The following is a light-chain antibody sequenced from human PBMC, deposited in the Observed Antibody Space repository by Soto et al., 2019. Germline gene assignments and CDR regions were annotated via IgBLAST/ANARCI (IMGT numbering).Light chain of an antibody. J-gene: IGKJ1*01. CDR2: GAS. Sequence: IVLTQSPGTLSLSPGERATLSCGANQSVTSNYLAWYQQKPGQAPRLLIYGASTRATGTPARFSGSGSGTEFTLTISSLQSEDSAVYYCQQYDSSPWTFGQGTKVDIK. CDR1: QSVTSNY. V-gene: IGKV3-20*01. CDR3: QQYDSSPWT.